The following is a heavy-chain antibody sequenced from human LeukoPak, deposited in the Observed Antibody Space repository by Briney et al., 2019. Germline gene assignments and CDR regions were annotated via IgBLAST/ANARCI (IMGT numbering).Heavy chain of an antibody. V-gene: IGHV1-2*06. CDR2: INPNSGGT. J-gene: IGHJ4*02. Sequence: ASVKVSCKASGYTFTGYYMHWVRQAPGQGPEWMGRINPNSGGTNYAQKFQGRVTMTRDTSISTAYMELSRLRSDDTAVYYCAREGYSGYGGEKGFDYWGQGTLVTVSS. D-gene: IGHD5-12*01. CDR3: AREGYSGYGGEKGFDY. CDR1: GYTFTGYY.